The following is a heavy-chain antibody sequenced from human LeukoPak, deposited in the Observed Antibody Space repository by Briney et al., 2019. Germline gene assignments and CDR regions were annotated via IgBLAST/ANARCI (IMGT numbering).Heavy chain of an antibody. V-gene: IGHV3-30*02. CDR3: ASNPAGPTVASGDY. D-gene: IGHD4-23*01. CDR1: GFTFSSYG. J-gene: IGHJ4*02. CDR2: IRYDGSNK. Sequence: WGSLTLTCAASGFTFSSYGMHWVRQAPGKGLEWVAFIRYDGSNKYYADSVKGRFTISRDNSKNTLYLQMNSLRAEDTAVYYCASNPAGPTVASGDYWGQGTLPTVSS.